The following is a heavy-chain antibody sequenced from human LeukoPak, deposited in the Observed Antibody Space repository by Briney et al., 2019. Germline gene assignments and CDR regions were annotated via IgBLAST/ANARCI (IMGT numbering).Heavy chain of an antibody. Sequence: ASVKVSCKASGYAFTDYHVHWVRQAPGQGLEWMGWINPHSGDTNDAQNFQGRVTLTRDTYLSTAYMELSGLRSDDTALYYCAISKGRFYYGLDVWGQGTTVTVSS. V-gene: IGHV1-2*02. D-gene: IGHD3-3*01. J-gene: IGHJ6*02. CDR1: GYAFTDYH. CDR2: INPHSGDT. CDR3: AISKGRFYYGLDV.